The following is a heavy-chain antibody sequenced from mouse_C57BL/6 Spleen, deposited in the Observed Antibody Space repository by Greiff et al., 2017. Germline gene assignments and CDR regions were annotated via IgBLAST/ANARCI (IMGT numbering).Heavy chain of an antibody. CDR2: IYPGDGDT. J-gene: IGHJ2*01. V-gene: IGHV1-82*01. D-gene: IGHD2-4*01. CDR1: GYAFSSSW. Sequence: VQLKESGPELVKPGASVKISCKASGYAFSSSWMNWVKQRPGKGLEWIGRIYPGDGDTNYNGKFKGKATLTADKSSSTAYMQRSSLTSEDSAVYFGARADYDGETFDYWGQGTTLTVSS. CDR3: ARADYDGETFDY.